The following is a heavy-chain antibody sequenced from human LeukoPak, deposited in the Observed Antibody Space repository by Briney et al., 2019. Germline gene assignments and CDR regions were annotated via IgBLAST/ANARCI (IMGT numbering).Heavy chain of an antibody. J-gene: IGHJ4*02. CDR1: GGSFSGYY. Sequence: SETLSLTCAVYGGSFSGYYWSWIRQPPGKGLEWIGEINHSGSTNYNPSLKSRVTISVDTSKNQFSLKLSSVTAADTAVYYCARGSWFGANFDYWGQGTLVTVSS. D-gene: IGHD3-10*01. CDR3: ARGSWFGANFDY. V-gene: IGHV4-34*01. CDR2: INHSGST.